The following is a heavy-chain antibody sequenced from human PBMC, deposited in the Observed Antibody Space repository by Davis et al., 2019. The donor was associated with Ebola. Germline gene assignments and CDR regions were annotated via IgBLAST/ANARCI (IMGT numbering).Heavy chain of an antibody. D-gene: IGHD4-11*01. J-gene: IGHJ6*02. CDR2: IIPIFGTA. Sequence: AASVKVSCKASGGTFSSYAISWVQQAPGQGLEWMGGIIPIFGTANYAQKFQGRVTITADESTSTAYMELSSLRSEDTAVYYCARSEPSNYYYYGMDVWGQGTTVTVSS. CDR3: ARSEPSNYYYYGMDV. V-gene: IGHV1-69*13. CDR1: GGTFSSYA.